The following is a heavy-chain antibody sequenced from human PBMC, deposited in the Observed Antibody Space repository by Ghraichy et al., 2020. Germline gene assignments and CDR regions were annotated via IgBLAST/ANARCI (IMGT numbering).Heavy chain of an antibody. J-gene: IGHJ6*02. CDR3: ATGPSRMDA. CDR1: GASIRSYY. CDR2: IYYSGTS. Sequence: QTLSLTCTVSGASIRSYYWSWIRQPPGKGLEWIGYIYYSGTSYYNPSLNSRVTMSLDAPKHQFSLTLSSVTAAATAVYYCATGPSRMDAWGLGTTVTVSS. V-gene: IGHV4-59*01.